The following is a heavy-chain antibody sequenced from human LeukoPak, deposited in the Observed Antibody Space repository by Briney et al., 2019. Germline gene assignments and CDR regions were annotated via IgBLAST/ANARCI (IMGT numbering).Heavy chain of an antibody. CDR1: GFTFSSYS. V-gene: IGHV3-21*01. Sequence: GGFLRLSCAASGFTFSSYSMNWVRQAPGKGLEWVSSISSSSSYIYYADSVKGRFTISRDNAKNSLYLQMNSLRAEDTAVYYCARDFITMVRGVMRRYYYGMDVWGQGTTVTVSS. CDR2: ISSSSSYI. D-gene: IGHD3-10*01. CDR3: ARDFITMVRGVMRRYYYGMDV. J-gene: IGHJ6*02.